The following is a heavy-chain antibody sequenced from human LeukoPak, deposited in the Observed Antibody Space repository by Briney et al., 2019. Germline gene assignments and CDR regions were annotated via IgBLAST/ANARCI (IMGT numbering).Heavy chain of an antibody. Sequence: PSETLSLTCTVSGGSISSYYWSWIRQPPGKGLEWIGYMYYSGSTNYNPSLKSQVTISVDTSKNQFSLKLSSVTAADTAVYYCARDRCGRTSCYPGAFDIWGQGTMVTVSS. D-gene: IGHD2-2*01. CDR1: GGSISSYY. J-gene: IGHJ3*02. CDR2: MYYSGST. V-gene: IGHV4-59*01. CDR3: ARDRCGRTSCYPGAFDI.